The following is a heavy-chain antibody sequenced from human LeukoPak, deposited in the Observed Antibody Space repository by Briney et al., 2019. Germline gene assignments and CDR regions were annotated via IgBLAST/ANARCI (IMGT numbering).Heavy chain of an antibody. J-gene: IGHJ3*02. CDR3: TRSDCSGGGCYSVRAFDI. Sequence: QPGGSLRLSCAASGFTFSIYWMSWVRQAPGKGLEWVANIKQDGSEKYYVGSVKGRFTISRDNAENSLYLQMNSLRAEDTAVYYCTRSDCSGGGCYSVRAFDIWGQGTMVAVSS. V-gene: IGHV3-7*01. D-gene: IGHD2-15*01. CDR1: GFTFSIYW. CDR2: IKQDGSEK.